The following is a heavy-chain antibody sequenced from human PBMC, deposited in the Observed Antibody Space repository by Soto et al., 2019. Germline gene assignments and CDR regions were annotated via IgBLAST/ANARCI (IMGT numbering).Heavy chain of an antibody. CDR3: ARDGRDDFWTGWGMDV. Sequence: SVKVSCKASGGTFSSYAISWVRQAPGQGLEWMGGIIPIFGTANYAQKFQGRVTITADKSTSTAYMELSSLRSEDTAVYYCARDGRDDFWTGWGMDVWGQGTTVTVSS. CDR2: IIPIFGTA. D-gene: IGHD3-3*01. V-gene: IGHV1-69*06. J-gene: IGHJ6*02. CDR1: GGTFSSYA.